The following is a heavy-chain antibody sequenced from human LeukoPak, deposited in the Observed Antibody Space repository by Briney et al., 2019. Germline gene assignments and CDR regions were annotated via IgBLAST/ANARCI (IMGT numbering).Heavy chain of an antibody. V-gene: IGHV3-7*05. D-gene: IGHD2-15*01. Sequence: GGSLRLSCAASGFTFSSYNMNWVRQAPGKGLEWVANIKQDGSEKYYVDSVKGRFTISRDNAKNSLYLQMNSLRAEDTAVYYCARDDMGYCSGGSCYSDDYYYGMDVWGQGTTVTVSS. CDR2: IKQDGSEK. J-gene: IGHJ6*02. CDR1: GFTFSSYN. CDR3: ARDDMGYCSGGSCYSDDYYYGMDV.